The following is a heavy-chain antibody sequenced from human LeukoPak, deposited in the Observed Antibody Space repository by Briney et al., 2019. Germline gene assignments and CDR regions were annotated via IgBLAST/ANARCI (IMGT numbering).Heavy chain of an antibody. J-gene: IGHJ4*02. CDR1: GGSISSSSYY. CDR3: ARRKGARTYYFDY. Sequence: PSETLSLTCTVSGGSISSSSYYWGWIRQPPGKGLEWIGSIYYSGSTYYNPSLKSRVTISVDTSKNQFSLKLSSVTAADTAVYYCARRKGARTYYFDYWGQGTLVTVSS. CDR2: IYYSGST. D-gene: IGHD1-26*01. V-gene: IGHV4-39*01.